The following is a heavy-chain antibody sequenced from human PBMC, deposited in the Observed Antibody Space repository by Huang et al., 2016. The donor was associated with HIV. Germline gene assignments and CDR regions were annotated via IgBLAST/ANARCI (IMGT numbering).Heavy chain of an antibody. V-gene: IGHV1-8*03. CDR1: GFNFNNYD. CDR2: MNPKSGNT. D-gene: IGHD3-22*01. CDR3: ARARGFLYDSTGYYSRYYFDS. Sequence: QVQLVQSGAEVKKPGASVKVSCKASGFNFNNYDFNWVRQASGQGREWMGWMNPKSGNTGYAQKLQGRVTITRNTSITTAYMELRSLRSEDTAVYYCARARGFLYDSTGYYSRYYFDSWGQGTLVTISS. J-gene: IGHJ4*02.